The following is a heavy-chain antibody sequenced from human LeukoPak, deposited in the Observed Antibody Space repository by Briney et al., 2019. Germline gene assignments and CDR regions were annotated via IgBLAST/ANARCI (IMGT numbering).Heavy chain of an antibody. CDR1: GYTFTGYY. J-gene: IGHJ4*02. CDR3: ARGGDSSGRYFNRWFHF. D-gene: IGHD6-19*01. Sequence: ASVKVSCKASGYTFTGYYMHWVRQAPGQGLEWMGWINPNSGGTNYAQKFQGRVTMTRDTSISTAYMELSRLRSDDTAVYYCARGGDSSGRYFNRWFHFWGQGTLVTVSS. CDR2: INPNSGGT. V-gene: IGHV1-2*02.